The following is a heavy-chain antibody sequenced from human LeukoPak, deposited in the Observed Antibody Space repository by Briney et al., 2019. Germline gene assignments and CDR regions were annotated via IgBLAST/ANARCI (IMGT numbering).Heavy chain of an antibody. CDR1: GYTFTGYY. CDR3: ARDHVITPRERSLGY. CDR2: INPNSGGT. V-gene: IGHV1-2*02. D-gene: IGHD3-22*01. J-gene: IGHJ4*02. Sequence: ASVKVSCKASGYTFTGYYMHWVRQAPGQGLEWMGWINPNSGGTNYAQKFQGRVTMTRDTSISTAYMELSRLRSDDTAVYYCARDHVITPRERSLGYWGQGTLVTVSS.